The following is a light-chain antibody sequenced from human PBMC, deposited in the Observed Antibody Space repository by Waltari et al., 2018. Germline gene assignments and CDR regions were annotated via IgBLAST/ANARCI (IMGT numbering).Light chain of an antibody. V-gene: IGKV4-1*01. J-gene: IGKJ1*01. CDR2: CAS. CDR1: QSVLYSSNNKNY. Sequence: DIVMTQSPDSLAVSLGERATINCKSSQSVLYSSNNKNYLAWFQQKPGQPPKLLIYCASTRESGVPARFSGSGSGTDFTLTISSLQAEDVAVYYCQQYYGAPRTFGQGTKVEIK. CDR3: QQYYGAPRT.